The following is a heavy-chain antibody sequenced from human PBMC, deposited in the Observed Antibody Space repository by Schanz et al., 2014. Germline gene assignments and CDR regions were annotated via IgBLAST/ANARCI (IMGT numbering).Heavy chain of an antibody. V-gene: IGHV3-23*01. CDR3: VRDELLWFGEVLSLDY. CDR2: FNDGGVNK. D-gene: IGHD3-10*01. Sequence: EVHLLESGGGLVEPGGSLRLSCATSGFSLDIFAVSWVRQAPGKGLEWVSSFNDGGVNKYYADSVKGRFTISGDSSKYTVYLQMNSLRAEDTALYYCVRDELLWFGEVLSLDYWGQGALVTVSS. J-gene: IGHJ4*02. CDR1: GFSLDIFA.